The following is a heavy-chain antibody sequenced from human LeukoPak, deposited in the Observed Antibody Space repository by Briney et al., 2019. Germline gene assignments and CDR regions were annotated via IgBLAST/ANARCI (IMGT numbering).Heavy chain of an antibody. D-gene: IGHD3-10*01. V-gene: IGHV3-48*03. J-gene: IGHJ4*02. CDR2: ISSSGTTI. Sequence: GGSLRLSCAASGFTFSSYEMNWVRQAPGKGLEWVPYISSSGTTIYYADSLKGRFTISRDNAENSVYLQMNSLRAEDTAVYYCARPYYYASGSSYFDYWGQGTLVTVSS. CDR1: GFTFSSYE. CDR3: ARPYYYASGSSYFDY.